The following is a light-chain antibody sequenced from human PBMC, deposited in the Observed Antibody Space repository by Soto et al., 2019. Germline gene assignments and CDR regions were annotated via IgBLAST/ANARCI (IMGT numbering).Light chain of an antibody. CDR3: QQRSKWFT. V-gene: IGKV3-11*01. CDR2: DAS. J-gene: IGKJ4*01. CDR1: QSVSTF. Sequence: EIVLTQSPVTLSLSPGERATLSCRASQSVSTFLAWYQQKPGQAPRLLIYDASNRTTGIPARFSGSGSGTDFTLTISSLEPDDFAVYYCQQRSKWFTFGGGTKVEIK.